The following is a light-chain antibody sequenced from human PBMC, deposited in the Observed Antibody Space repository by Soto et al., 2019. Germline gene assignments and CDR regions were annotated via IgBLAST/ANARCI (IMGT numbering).Light chain of an antibody. Sequence: EIVLTRSPGTMSLSPGESATFSCRASQSVSSNYLAWYQQKPGQAPRLLIYGAFKRATGIPARFSGSGSGTDFTLTISRMEPEDFAVYCCQKYGSSPRTCGQGTKVDIK. CDR3: QKYGSSPRT. CDR2: GAF. V-gene: IGKV3-20*01. J-gene: IGKJ1*01. CDR1: QSVSSNY.